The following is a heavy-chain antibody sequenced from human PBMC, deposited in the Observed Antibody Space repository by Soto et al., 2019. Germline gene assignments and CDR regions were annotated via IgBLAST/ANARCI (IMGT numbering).Heavy chain of an antibody. CDR3: ASEYCSGGSCCYYGMDV. J-gene: IGHJ6*02. Sequence: QVQLVESGGGVVQPGRSLRLSCAASGFTFSNYGMHWVRQAPGKGLEWVAVIWYDGSNKYYADSVKGRFTISRDNSKNTLYLQMKRLRAEDTAVYYCASEYCSGGSCCYYGMDVWGQGITVTVSS. CDR2: IWYDGSNK. V-gene: IGHV3-33*01. CDR1: GFTFSNYG. D-gene: IGHD2-15*01.